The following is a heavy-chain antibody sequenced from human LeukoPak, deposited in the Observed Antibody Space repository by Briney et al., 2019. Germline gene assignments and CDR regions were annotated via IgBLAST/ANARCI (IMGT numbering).Heavy chain of an antibody. CDR1: GGSISRYY. CDR3: ARHCAAAGTVLDP. D-gene: IGHD6-13*01. J-gene: IGHJ5*02. Sequence: PSETLSLTCTVSGGSISRYYWSWIRQPAGKELEWIGLIYTSGSTNYNPSLKSRVTMSVDTSKNQFSLKLSSVTAADTAVYYCARHCAAAGTVLDPWGQGTLVTVSS. V-gene: IGHV4-4*07. CDR2: IYTSGST.